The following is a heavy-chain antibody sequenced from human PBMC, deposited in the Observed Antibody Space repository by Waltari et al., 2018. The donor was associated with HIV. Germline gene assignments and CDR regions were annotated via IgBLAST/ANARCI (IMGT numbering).Heavy chain of an antibody. D-gene: IGHD3-3*01. CDR1: GFTFSSYT. Sequence: EVQLVESGGGLVKPGGSLRLSCAASGFTFSSYTMHWVRQAPGEGVEWVSSISSSSTYIYYADSVKGRFTICRDNAKNALYLQMNSLRAGDTAVYHCARFTIFGVVTLYYFDYWGQGALVTVSS. CDR2: ISSSSTYI. CDR3: ARFTIFGVVTLYYFDY. J-gene: IGHJ4*02. V-gene: IGHV3-21*01.